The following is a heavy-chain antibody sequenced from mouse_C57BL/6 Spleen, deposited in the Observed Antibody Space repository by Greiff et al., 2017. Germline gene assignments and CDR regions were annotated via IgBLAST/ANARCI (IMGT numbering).Heavy chain of an antibody. V-gene: IGHV1-50*01. CDR2: IDPSDSYT. Sequence: QVQLQQPGAELVKPGASVKLSCKASGYTFTSYWMQWVKQRPGLGLEWIGEIDPSDSYTNYNQKFKGKATLTVDTSSSTAYMQLSSLTSEDSAVYYCARSGYYVDYWGQGTTLTVSS. CDR3: ARSGYYVDY. J-gene: IGHJ2*01. D-gene: IGHD2-2*01. CDR1: GYTFTSYW.